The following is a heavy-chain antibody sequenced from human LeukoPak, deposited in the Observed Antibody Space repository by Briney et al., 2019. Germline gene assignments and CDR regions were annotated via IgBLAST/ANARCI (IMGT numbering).Heavy chain of an antibody. CDR3: ARPGGYCSGGSCHFDY. J-gene: IGHJ4*02. CDR1: GYTFTSYG. CDR2: ISAYNGNT. V-gene: IGHV1-18*01. D-gene: IGHD2-15*01. Sequence: ASVKVSCKASGYTFTSYGISWVRQAPGQGLEWMGWISAYNGNTNYAQKLQGRVTMTTDTSTSTAYMELRSPRSDDTAVYYCARPGGYCSGGSCHFDYWGQGTLVTVSS.